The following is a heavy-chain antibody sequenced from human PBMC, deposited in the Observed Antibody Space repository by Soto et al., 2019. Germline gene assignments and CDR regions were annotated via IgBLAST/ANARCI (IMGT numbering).Heavy chain of an antibody. CDR3: ARDWPGIPGGMHV. V-gene: IGHV1-2*04. J-gene: IGHJ6*02. CDR2: INPNSGGT. Sequence: GASVKVSCKASGYTFTGYYMHWVRQAPGQGLEWMGWINPNSGGTNYAQKFQGWVTMTRDTSISTAYMELSRLRSDDTAVYYCARDWPGIPGGMHVWGQGTTVTVSS. CDR1: GYTFTGYY. D-gene: IGHD5-18*01.